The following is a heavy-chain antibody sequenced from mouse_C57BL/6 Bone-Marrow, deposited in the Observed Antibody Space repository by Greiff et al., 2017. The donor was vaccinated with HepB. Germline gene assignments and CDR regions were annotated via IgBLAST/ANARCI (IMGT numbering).Heavy chain of an antibody. V-gene: IGHV3-8*01. CDR2: ISYSGST. CDR3: ARGYYGSSHYFDY. Sequence: LHQSFPFLSPPSPPLSTTCSVHASSPTSDYLPWIRKFPGNNPAHLGYISYSGSTYYNPSLKSRISITRDTSKNQYYLQLNSVTTEDTATYYCARGYYGSSHYFDYWGQGTTLTVSS. D-gene: IGHD1-1*01. CDR1: ASSPTSDY. J-gene: IGHJ2*01.